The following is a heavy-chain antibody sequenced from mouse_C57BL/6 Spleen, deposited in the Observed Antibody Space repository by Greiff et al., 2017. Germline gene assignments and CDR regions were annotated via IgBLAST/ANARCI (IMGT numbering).Heavy chain of an antibody. CDR2: IDPNSGGT. Sequence: VQLQQPGAELVKPGASVKLSCKASGYTFTSYWMPWVKPRPGRGLAWIGRIDPNSGGTKYNEKFKSKATLTVDKPSSTAYMQLSSLTSEDSAVYYCASTTVARYFDVWGTGTTVTVAS. CDR1: GYTFTSYW. D-gene: IGHD1-1*01. V-gene: IGHV1-72*01. CDR3: ASTTVARYFDV. J-gene: IGHJ1*03.